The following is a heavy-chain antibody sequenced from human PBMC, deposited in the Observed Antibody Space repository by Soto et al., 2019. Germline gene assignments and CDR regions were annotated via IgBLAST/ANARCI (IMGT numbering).Heavy chain of an antibody. CDR1: GFTICYYA. D-gene: IGHD3-10*01. V-gene: IGHV3-23*01. CDR2: IGATGINT. Sequence: WLSLRLSRSACGFTICYYAMARISQATGKGLEWVSAIGATGINTYYTESVKGRFTISRDNSKNTLSLQLTNLRADDTAVYYCAKALDDRSVSQHLEYWGQGALVTVSS. CDR3: AKALDDRSVSQHLEY. J-gene: IGHJ4*02.